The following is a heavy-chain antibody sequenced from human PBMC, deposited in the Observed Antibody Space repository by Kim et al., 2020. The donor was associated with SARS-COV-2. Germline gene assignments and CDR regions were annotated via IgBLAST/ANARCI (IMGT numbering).Heavy chain of an antibody. CDR2: IYYSGST. CDR1: GGSISSGGYY. J-gene: IGHJ6*03. Sequence: SETLSLTCTVSGGSISSGGYYWSWIRQHPGKGLEWIGYIYYSGSTYYNPSLKSRVTISVDTSKNQFSLKLSSVTAADTAVYYCARGETTSYYYMDVWGKGTTVTVSS. V-gene: IGHV4-31*03. CDR3: ARGETTSYYYMDV.